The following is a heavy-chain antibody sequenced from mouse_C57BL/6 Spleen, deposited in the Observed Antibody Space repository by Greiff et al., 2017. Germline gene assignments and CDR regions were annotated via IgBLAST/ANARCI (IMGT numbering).Heavy chain of an antibody. V-gene: IGHV2-6*01. CDR1: GFSLTSYG. CDR3: AREGDGSSSWYFDV. J-gene: IGHJ1*03. CDR2: IWGVGST. D-gene: IGHD1-1*01. Sequence: QVQLQQSGPGLVAPSQRLSITCTVSGFSLTSYGVDWVRQSPGKGLEWLGVIWGVGSTNYNSALKSRLSISKDNSKSQVFLKMNSLQTDDTAMYYCAREGDGSSSWYFDVWGTGTTVTVSS.